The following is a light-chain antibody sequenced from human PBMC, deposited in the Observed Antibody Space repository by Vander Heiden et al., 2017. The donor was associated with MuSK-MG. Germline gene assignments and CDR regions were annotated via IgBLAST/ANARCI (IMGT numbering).Light chain of an antibody. V-gene: IGLV1-40*01. CDR2: ENT. J-gene: IGLJ2*01. CDR1: SSNIGAGYD. CDR3: QSYDSRLSGAGV. Sequence: QSVLTQPPSVSGAPGQRVPISCTGSSSNIGAGYDVHWFQPLPGAAPRLPIYENTKRPSGVPDRFSASKSGTSASLAITGLQAEDEADYYCQSYDSRLSGAGVFGGGTKLTVL.